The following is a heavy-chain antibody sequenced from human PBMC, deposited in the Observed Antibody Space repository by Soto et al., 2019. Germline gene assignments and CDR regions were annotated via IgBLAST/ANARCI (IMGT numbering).Heavy chain of an antibody. CDR1: GGSFSGYY. CDR2: INHSGST. CDR3: ARGLGSGYYYYYAMDV. Sequence: PSETLSLTCAVYGGSFSGYYWSWIRQPPGKGLEWIGEINHSGSTNYNPSLKSRVTISVDTSKNQFSLKLSSVTAADTAVYYCARGLGSGYYYYYAMDVWGQVPTVT. J-gene: IGHJ6*02. D-gene: IGHD3-3*01. V-gene: IGHV4-34*01.